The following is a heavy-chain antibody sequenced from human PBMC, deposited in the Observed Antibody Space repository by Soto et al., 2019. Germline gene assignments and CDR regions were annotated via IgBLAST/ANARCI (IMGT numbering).Heavy chain of an antibody. CDR2: IKSKTDGGTT. CDR1: GFTFSNAW. D-gene: IGHD2-2*01. J-gene: IGHJ3*02. CDR3: TTEDIVVVPAAGDISYAFDI. V-gene: IGHV3-15*01. Sequence: GGSLRLSCAASGFTFSNAWMSWVRQAPGKGLEWVGRIKSKTDGGTTDYAAPVKGRFTISRDDSKNTLYLRMNSLKTEDTAVYYCTTEDIVVVPAAGDISYAFDIWGQGTMVTVSS.